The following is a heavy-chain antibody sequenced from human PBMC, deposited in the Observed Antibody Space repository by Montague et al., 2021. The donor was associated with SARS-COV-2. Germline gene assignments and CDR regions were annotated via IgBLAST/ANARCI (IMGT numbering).Heavy chain of an antibody. CDR2: ISGSGGTA. CDR3: ARNPPDFGDYEFDP. D-gene: IGHD4-17*01. V-gene: IGHV3-23*01. Sequence: ETLSLTCAASGFTFSSYAMSWVRQAPGKGLQWVSGISGSGGTAYYADSLKGRFTISRDNSENTVYLQMNSLRAEDTAVYFCARNPPDFGDYEFDPWGQGTLVTVSS. J-gene: IGHJ5*02. CDR1: GFTFSSYA.